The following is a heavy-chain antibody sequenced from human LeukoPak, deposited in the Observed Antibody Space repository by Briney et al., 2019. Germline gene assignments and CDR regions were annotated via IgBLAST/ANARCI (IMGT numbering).Heavy chain of an antibody. CDR1: GYTFTSYG. CDR3: ARGPIVGATIGGAFDI. Sequence: ASVKVSCKASGYTFTSYGISWVRQAPGQGLEWMGWISAYNGNTNYAQKLQGRVTITTDESTSTAYMELSSLRSEDTAVYYCARGPIVGATIGGAFDIWGQGTMVTVSS. J-gene: IGHJ3*02. V-gene: IGHV1-18*01. D-gene: IGHD1-26*01. CDR2: ISAYNGNT.